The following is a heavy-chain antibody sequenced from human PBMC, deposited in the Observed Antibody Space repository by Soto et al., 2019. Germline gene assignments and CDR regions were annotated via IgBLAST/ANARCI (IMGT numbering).Heavy chain of an antibody. CDR2: IYYSGNT. Sequence: SETLSLTCTVSGGSISYYYWGWIRQPPGKGLEWIGSIYYSGNTPYNPSLKSRVTISVDTSMNQFSLNLDSVTAVDSAVYYCVRGGYVHAFDYWGQGALVTVSS. V-gene: IGHV4-59*01. J-gene: IGHJ4*02. CDR1: GGSISYYY. D-gene: IGHD5-12*01. CDR3: VRGGYVHAFDY.